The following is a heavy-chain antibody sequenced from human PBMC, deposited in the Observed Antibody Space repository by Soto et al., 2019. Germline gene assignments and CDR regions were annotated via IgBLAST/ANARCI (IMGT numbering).Heavy chain of an antibody. V-gene: IGHV1-18*04. Sequence: ASVKVSCKASGYTFSAYGVSWVRQAPGQGLEWLGWISAYNGNTNYAQKLQGRVTMTTDTSTSTAYMELRSLRSDDTAVYYCARDLSIAEVGFDYWGQGTLVTVSS. J-gene: IGHJ4*02. CDR2: ISAYNGNT. D-gene: IGHD6-13*01. CDR3: ARDLSIAEVGFDY. CDR1: GYTFSAYG.